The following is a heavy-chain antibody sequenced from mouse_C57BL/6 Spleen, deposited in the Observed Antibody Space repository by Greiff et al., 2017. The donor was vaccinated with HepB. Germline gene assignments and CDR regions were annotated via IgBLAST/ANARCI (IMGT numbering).Heavy chain of an antibody. J-gene: IGHJ3*01. CDR2: INPNNGGT. V-gene: IGHV1-26*01. Sequence: VQLQQSGPELVKPGASVKISCKASEYTFTDYYMNWVKQSHGKSLEWIGDINPNNGGTSYNQKFKGKATLTVDKSSSTAYMELRSLTSEDSAVYYCARVGSNWFAYWGQGTLVTVSA. CDR3: ARVGSNWFAY. CDR1: EYTFTDYY. D-gene: IGHD2-5*01.